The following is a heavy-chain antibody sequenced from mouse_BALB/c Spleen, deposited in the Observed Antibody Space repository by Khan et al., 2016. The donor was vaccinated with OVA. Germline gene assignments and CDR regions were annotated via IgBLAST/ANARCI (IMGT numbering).Heavy chain of an antibody. CDR3: AHSLLLSAMDY. D-gene: IGHD1-2*01. J-gene: IGHJ4*01. V-gene: IGHV14-3*02. CDR2: IDPANGNT. CDR1: GFNIKNTY. Sequence: VQLQQSGTEFVKPGASVRLSCTASGFNIKNTYIHWVKQRPEQRLEWIGRIDPANGNTKYDPRFQGKASITSDTSSNSAYLQLSSLTSKDTAVYYCAHSLLLSAMDYWGQGTSVTVSS.